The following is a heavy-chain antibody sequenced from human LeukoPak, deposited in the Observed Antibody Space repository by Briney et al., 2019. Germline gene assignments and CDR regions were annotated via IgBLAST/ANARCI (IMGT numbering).Heavy chain of an antibody. D-gene: IGHD3-22*01. CDR1: GHTFTSYG. CDR2: ISAYNGNT. Sequence: GASVKVSCKASGHTFTSYGISWVRQAPGQGLEWMGWISAYNGNTNYAQKLQGRVTMTTDTSTSTAYMELRSLRSDDTAVYYCAITYYYDSSGYALDYWGQGTLVTVSS. J-gene: IGHJ4*02. V-gene: IGHV1-18*01. CDR3: AITYYYDSSGYALDY.